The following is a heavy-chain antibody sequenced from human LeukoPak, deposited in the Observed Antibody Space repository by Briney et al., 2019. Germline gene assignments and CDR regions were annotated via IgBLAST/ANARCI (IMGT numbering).Heavy chain of an antibody. CDR1: GYTFTDYH. V-gene: IGHV1-2*02. Sequence: ASVKVSCKASGYTFTDYHIHWVRQAPGQGLEWMGWINPNSGGTKYAQNFQGRVTMTRDTSISTAYMEVSRLTYDDTAIYYCARGSWATVTIAGPHDYWGQGTLVTVSS. CDR2: INPNSGGT. J-gene: IGHJ4*02. CDR3: ARGSWATVTIAGPHDY. D-gene: IGHD4-17*01.